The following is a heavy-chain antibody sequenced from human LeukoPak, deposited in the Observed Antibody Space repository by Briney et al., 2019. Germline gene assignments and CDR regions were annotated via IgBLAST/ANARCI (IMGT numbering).Heavy chain of an antibody. CDR2: INAGNGNT. J-gene: IGHJ5*02. CDR3: ARDEGYSSSVPFDP. V-gene: IGHV1-3*01. D-gene: IGHD6-13*01. CDR1: GYTFTSYA. Sequence: GASVKVSCKASGYTFTSYAMHCGRHAPGQRLECMGWINAGNGNTKYSQKFQGRVTITRDTSATTAYMELSSLRSEDTAVYYCARDEGYSSSVPFDPWGQGTLVTVSS.